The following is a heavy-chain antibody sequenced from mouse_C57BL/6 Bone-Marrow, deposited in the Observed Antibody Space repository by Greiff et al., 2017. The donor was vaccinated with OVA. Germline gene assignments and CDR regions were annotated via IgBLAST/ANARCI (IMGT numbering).Heavy chain of an antibody. D-gene: IGHD3-2*01. V-gene: IGHV1-82*01. J-gene: IGHJ2*01. CDR1: GYAFSSSW. CDR2: IYPGDGDT. CDR3: ARLDRDY. Sequence: QVQLQQSGPELVKPGASVKISCKASGYAFSSSWMNWVKQRPGQGLEWIGRIYPGDGDTNYNGKFKGKATLTADKSSSTAYMQLSSLTSEDSAVYFCARLDRDYWGQGTTLTVSS.